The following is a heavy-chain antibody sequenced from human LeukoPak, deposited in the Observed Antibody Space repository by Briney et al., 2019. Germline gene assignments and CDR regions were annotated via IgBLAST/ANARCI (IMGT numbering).Heavy chain of an antibody. Sequence: VASVKVSCKAPGGTFSSYAISWVRQAPGQGLEWMGGIIPIFGTANYAQKFQGRVTITADESTSTAYMELSSLRSEDTAVYYCARDPYGVVVAATGTLDYWGQGTLVTVSS. CDR1: GGTFSSYA. V-gene: IGHV1-69*13. D-gene: IGHD2-15*01. CDR3: ARDPYGVVVAATGTLDY. CDR2: IIPIFGTA. J-gene: IGHJ4*02.